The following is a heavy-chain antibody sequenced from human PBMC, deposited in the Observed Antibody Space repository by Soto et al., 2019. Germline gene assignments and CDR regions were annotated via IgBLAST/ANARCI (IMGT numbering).Heavy chain of an antibody. CDR1: GFTFGSYP. D-gene: IGHD2-15*01. Sequence: EVQLVESGGGLVRPRGSLRLSCAASGFTFGSYPMHWVRQAPGNGLEYVSAISPNGDSTFYANSVKGRFTISRDKSKNTLYLQMGSLRAEAMGVYYCAREGMSGPRWVVDYWGQGTLVTASS. CDR2: ISPNGDST. CDR3: AREGMSGPRWVVDY. J-gene: IGHJ4*02. V-gene: IGHV3-64*01.